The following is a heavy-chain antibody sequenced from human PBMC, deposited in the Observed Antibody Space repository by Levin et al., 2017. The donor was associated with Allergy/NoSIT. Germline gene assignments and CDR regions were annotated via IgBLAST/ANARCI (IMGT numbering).Heavy chain of an antibody. CDR2: IKQDGSEK. D-gene: IGHD4-17*01. CDR3: ARDLDTVTAPWTKEGSRI. V-gene: IGHV3-7*04. CDR1: GFTFSSYW. Sequence: GGSLRLSCAASGFTFSSYWMSWVRQAPGKGLEWVANIKQDGSEKYYVDSVKGRFTISRDNAKNSLYLQMNSLRAEDTAVYYCARDLDTVTAPWTKEGSRIWGQGTMVTVSS. J-gene: IGHJ3*02.